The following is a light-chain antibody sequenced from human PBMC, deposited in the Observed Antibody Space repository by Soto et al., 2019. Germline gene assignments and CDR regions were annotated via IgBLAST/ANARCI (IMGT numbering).Light chain of an antibody. CDR3: QQYDDRPLT. J-gene: IGKJ4*01. V-gene: IGKV1-33*01. Sequence: DIQMSQSPSSLSASVGDRVTITCRASQGIGDALGWYQQKPGKAPKLVIYTASNLETGVPSRFSGSGSGTHFAFTISSLQPEDTATYYCQQYDDRPLTFGGGTKVDIK. CDR1: QGIGDA. CDR2: TAS.